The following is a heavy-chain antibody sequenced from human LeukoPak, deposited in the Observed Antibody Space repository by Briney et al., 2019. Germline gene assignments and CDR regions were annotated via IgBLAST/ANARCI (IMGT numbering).Heavy chain of an antibody. D-gene: IGHD4-17*01. V-gene: IGHV1-18*01. Sequence: GASVKVSCKASGYTFTSYGISWVRQAPGQGLEWMGWISAYNGNTNYAQKLQGRVTMTTDTSTSTAYMELRSLRSDDTAVYYCATAIGHIGGDYPWDYWGQGTLVTVSS. J-gene: IGHJ4*02. CDR3: ATAIGHIGGDYPWDY. CDR2: ISAYNGNT. CDR1: GYTFTSYG.